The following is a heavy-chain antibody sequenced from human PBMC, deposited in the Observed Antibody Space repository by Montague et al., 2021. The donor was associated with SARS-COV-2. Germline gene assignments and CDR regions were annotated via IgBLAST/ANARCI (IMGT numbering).Heavy chain of an antibody. D-gene: IGHD2-15*01. Sequence: SGSTYCNPSLTSRVAMSLDTSKNQFSLKLSSVTAADTAVYYCARGDGVVVAAPYIWGQGTMVTVSS. CDR3: ARGDGVVVAAPYI. J-gene: IGHJ3*02. V-gene: IGHV4-31*02. CDR2: SGST.